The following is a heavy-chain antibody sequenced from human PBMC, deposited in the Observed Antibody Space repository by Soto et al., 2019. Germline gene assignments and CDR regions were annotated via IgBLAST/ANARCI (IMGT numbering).Heavy chain of an antibody. CDR1: GFSLDTIGMG. Sequence: QITLKESGPTLLELTQTLTLTCTFSGFSLDTIGMGVGWLRQPPGKSLAWIALIYWDDDKSYRPSPRSSLTITRDTSKNLVVLTMTNVQAVDTATYYCAHLDHCRGSTCYTGRSDYFDSWGQGTLVSVSS. CDR3: AHLDHCRGSTCYTGRSDYFDS. CDR2: IYWDDDK. D-gene: IGHD2-2*01. J-gene: IGHJ4*02. V-gene: IGHV2-5*02.